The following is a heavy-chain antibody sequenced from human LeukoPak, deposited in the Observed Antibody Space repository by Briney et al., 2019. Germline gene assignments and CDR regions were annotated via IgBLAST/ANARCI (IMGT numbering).Heavy chain of an antibody. Sequence: SETLSLTCAGDRGSFSNDYWSWIRQPPGRGLEWIGEINDSGRTNYNASLMSRGTVSVDTSKNQFSLRLTSVSAADTAVYYVAGRWNYGRTYSIDVWGNGATVSVSS. CDR1: RGSFSNDY. V-gene: IGHV4-34*01. J-gene: IGHJ6*04. CDR3: AGRWNYGRTYSIDV. CDR2: INDSGRT. D-gene: IGHD1-7*01.